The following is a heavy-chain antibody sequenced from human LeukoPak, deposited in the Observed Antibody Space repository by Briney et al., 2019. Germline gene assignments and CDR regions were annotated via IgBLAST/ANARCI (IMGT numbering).Heavy chain of an antibody. V-gene: IGHV3-23*01. CDR1: GFTFSSYA. CDR2: ISGSGGST. D-gene: IGHD3-10*01. Sequence: PPGGSLRLSCAASGFTFSSYAMSWVRQAPGKGLEWVSAISGSGGSTYYADSVKGRFTISRDNSKNTLYLQMNSLRAEDTAVYYCAKTQLLSNYFDYWGQGTLVTVSS. CDR3: AKTQLLSNYFDY. J-gene: IGHJ4*02.